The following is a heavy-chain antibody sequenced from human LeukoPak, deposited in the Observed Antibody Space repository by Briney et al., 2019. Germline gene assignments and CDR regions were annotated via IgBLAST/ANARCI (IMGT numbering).Heavy chain of an antibody. CDR2: ISGSGGST. Sequence: GGSLRLSCAASGFTFSSYAMSWVRQAPGKGLEWVSAISGSGGSTYYADSVKGRFTISRDNSKNTLYLQMNSLRAEDTAVYYCAKEYTEPPYYYYYYYMDVWGKGTTVTVSS. V-gene: IGHV3-23*01. CDR1: GFTFSSYA. D-gene: IGHD1-14*01. CDR3: AKEYTEPPYYYYYYYMDV. J-gene: IGHJ6*03.